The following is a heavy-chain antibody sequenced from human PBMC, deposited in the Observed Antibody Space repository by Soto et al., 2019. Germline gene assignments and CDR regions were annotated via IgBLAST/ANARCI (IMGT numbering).Heavy chain of an antibody. D-gene: IGHD3-3*01. CDR3: ADLTWNGYYLP. V-gene: IGHV3-72*01. CDR1: GFTLSDHY. CDR2: IKNKAGSYST. Sequence: EVQLVESGGGLVQPGGSLRLSCAASGFTLSDHYMDWVRQAPGKGLEWVGRIKNKAGSYSTEYAASVTGRFTISRDDSKNSLYLQMNSLKTEATAVYSCADLTWNGYYLPWGQGTLVIVSS. J-gene: IGHJ4*02.